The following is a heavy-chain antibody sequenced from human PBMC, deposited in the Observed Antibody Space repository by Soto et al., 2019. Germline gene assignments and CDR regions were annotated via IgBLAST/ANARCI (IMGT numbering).Heavy chain of an antibody. J-gene: IGHJ4*01. Sequence: TSETLSLTCTVSGGSISSGGYYWSWIRQHPGKGLEWIGYIYYGGSTYYNPSLKSRATISGDTSKNQFSLKLSSVTAADTAVYYCARGGYYYENSGQNAYDYWGQGILVTVSS. CDR1: GGSISSGGYY. V-gene: IGHV4-31*03. D-gene: IGHD3-22*01. CDR2: IYYGGST. CDR3: ARGGYYYENSGQNAYDY.